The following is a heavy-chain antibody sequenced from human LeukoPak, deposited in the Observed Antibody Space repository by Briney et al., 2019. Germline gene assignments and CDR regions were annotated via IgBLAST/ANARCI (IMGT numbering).Heavy chain of an antibody. D-gene: IGHD3-10*01. CDR3: ASMVRGIDY. Sequence: PGGSLRLSCAASGFTVSSNYMSWVRQAPGRGLEWVSIIYSGGSTSYADSVKGRFTISRDNSKNTLYLQMNSLRAEDTAVYYCASMVRGIDYWGQGTLVTVSS. CDR1: GFTVSSNY. V-gene: IGHV3-53*01. CDR2: IYSGGST. J-gene: IGHJ4*02.